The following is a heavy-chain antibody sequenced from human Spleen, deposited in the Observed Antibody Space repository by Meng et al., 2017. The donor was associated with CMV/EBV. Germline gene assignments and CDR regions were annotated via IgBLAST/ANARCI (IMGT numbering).Heavy chain of an antibody. Sequence: GESLKISCAASRFTFDDYGMSWVRQAPGKGLEWISGINWNGGSTGYADSVKGRFTISRDNAKNSLYLQMNSLRAEDTAVYYCARGDFWSGYPPIYYGMDVWGQGTTVTVSS. CDR1: RFTFDDYG. V-gene: IGHV3-20*04. CDR3: ARGDFWSGYPPIYYGMDV. CDR2: INWNGGST. D-gene: IGHD3-3*01. J-gene: IGHJ6*02.